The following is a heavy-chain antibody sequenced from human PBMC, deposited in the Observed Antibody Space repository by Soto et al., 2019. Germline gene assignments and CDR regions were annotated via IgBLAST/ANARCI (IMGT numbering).Heavy chain of an antibody. CDR1: GYTFTDYY. D-gene: IGHD6-19*01. J-gene: IGHJ4*02. Sequence: ASVKVSCKASGYTFTDYYMHWVRQAPGQGLEWMGWINPNSGGTNYAQKFQGWVTMTRDTSISTAYMELSRLTSDDTAVYYCARAVAVPADFDYWGQGTLVTVSS. CDR3: ARAVAVPADFDY. CDR2: INPNSGGT. V-gene: IGHV1-2*04.